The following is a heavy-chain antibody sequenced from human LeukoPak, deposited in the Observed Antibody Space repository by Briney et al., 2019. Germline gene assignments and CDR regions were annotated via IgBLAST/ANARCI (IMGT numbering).Heavy chain of an antibody. CDR2: IYYSGST. Sequence: MSSETLSLTCTVSGGSISSSSYYWGWIRQPPGKGLEWIGSIYYSGSTYYNPSLKSRVTLSVDTSKNQFSLKLSSVTAADTAVYYCARDGGGYVLFPGVYNWFDPWGQGTLVTVSS. D-gene: IGHD5-12*01. CDR1: GGSISSSSYY. V-gene: IGHV4-39*07. J-gene: IGHJ5*02. CDR3: ARDGGGYVLFPGVYNWFDP.